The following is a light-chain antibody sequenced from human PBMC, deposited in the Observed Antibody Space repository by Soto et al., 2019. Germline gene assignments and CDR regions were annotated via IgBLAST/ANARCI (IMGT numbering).Light chain of an antibody. J-gene: IGKJ1*01. CDR2: GAS. V-gene: IGKV3-15*01. CDR3: QQYDIWPPT. CDR1: QSVSTN. Sequence: EIVMTQSPAILSVSPWERATLSCRASQSVSTNLAWFQQKPGQAPRLLFNGASTRATGIPARFTGSGSGTEFILTISSLQSEDFAVYYCQQYDIWPPTFGQGTKVDI.